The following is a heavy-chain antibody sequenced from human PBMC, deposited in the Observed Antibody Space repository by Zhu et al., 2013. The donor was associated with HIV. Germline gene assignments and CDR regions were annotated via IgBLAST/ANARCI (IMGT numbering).Heavy chain of an antibody. D-gene: IGHD7-27*01. CDR2: IYPGDSDI. J-gene: IGHJ3*02. CDR3: ARRSLGMIDGPFET. V-gene: IGHV5-51*01. Sequence: EVQLVQSGPEVKEPGESLTISCEGSGYNFGTYWIGWVRQMPGKGLEWMGIIYPGDSDIRYSPSFQGQVVISADESMSSAYLQWTSLKASDTATYYCARRSLGMIDGPFETWGRGTGGHRLF. CDR1: GYNFGTYW.